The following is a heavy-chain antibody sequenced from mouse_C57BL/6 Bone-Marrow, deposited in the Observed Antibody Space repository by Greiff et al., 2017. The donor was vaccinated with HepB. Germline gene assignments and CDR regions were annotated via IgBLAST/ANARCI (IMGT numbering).Heavy chain of an antibody. J-gene: IGHJ2*01. V-gene: IGHV1-69*01. D-gene: IGHD1-1*01. Sequence: QVQLQQPGAELVMPGASVKLSCKASGYTFTSYWMHWVKQRPGQGLEWIGEIDPSDSYTNYNQNFKGKSTLTVDKSSSTAYMQLSSLTSEDSAVYYCARWYGSTFDYWGQGTTLTVSS. CDR1: GYTFTSYW. CDR3: ARWYGSTFDY. CDR2: IDPSDSYT.